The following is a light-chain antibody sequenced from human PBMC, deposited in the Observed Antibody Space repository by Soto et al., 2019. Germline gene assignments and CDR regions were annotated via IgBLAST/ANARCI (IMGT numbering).Light chain of an antibody. CDR2: GAS. V-gene: IGKV3-20*01. CDR1: QSVSSN. CDR3: QQYGYSPT. J-gene: IGKJ4*01. Sequence: EIMMTQSPATLSVSPGERATRSCRASQSVSSNLAWYQQKPGQAPRFLIYGASNRATGIPDRFSGSGSGTDFTLTISRLEPEDFAVYYCQQYGYSPTFGGGTKVDIK.